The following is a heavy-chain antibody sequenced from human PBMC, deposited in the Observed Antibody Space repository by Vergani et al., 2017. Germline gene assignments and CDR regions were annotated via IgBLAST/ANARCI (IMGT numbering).Heavy chain of an antibody. CDR1: GFTFSDYY. Sequence: QVQLVESGGGLVKPGASLRLSCAASGFTFSDYYMSWIRQAPGKGLEWVSYISSSGSTIYYADSVKGRFTISRDNAKNTMYLQLNSLRAEDTAVYYCAKDVRLLQFTYFDYWGQGTLVTVSS. CDR2: ISSSGSTI. J-gene: IGHJ4*02. D-gene: IGHD5-24*01. CDR3: AKDVRLLQFTYFDY. V-gene: IGHV3-11*01.